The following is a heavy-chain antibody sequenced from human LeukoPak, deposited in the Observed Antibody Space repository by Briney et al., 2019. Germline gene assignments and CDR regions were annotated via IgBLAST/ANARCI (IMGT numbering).Heavy chain of an antibody. CDR1: GFTFSNYGMN. Sequence: GSLRLSCAASGFTFSNYGMNWVRQAPGKGLEWIGYIYYSGSTYYNPSLKSRVSISLDTSNNQFSLKLSSVTAADTAVYYCASQRVWGSGWQIDSWGLGTLVTVSS. J-gene: IGHJ4*02. V-gene: IGHV4-59*04. CDR2: IYYSGST. D-gene: IGHD6-19*01. CDR3: ASQRVWGSGWQIDS.